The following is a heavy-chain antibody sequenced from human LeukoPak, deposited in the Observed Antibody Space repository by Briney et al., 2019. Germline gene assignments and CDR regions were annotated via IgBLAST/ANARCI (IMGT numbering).Heavy chain of an antibody. Sequence: VASVKVSCKASGYTFTSYYMHWVRQAPGQGLEWMGIINPSGGSTSYAQKFQGRVTMTEDTSTDTAYMELSSLRSEDTAVYYCWVGVRAYSYYYYYMDVWGKGTTVAVSS. CDR1: GYTFTSYY. J-gene: IGHJ6*03. V-gene: IGHV1-46*01. D-gene: IGHD3-3*01. CDR3: WVGVRAYSYYYYYMDV. CDR2: INPSGGST.